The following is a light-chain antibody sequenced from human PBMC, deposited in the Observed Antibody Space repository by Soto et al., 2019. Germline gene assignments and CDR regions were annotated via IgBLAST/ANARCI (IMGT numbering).Light chain of an antibody. CDR2: DAS. J-gene: IGKJ2*01. CDR3: QQYNTYPYS. V-gene: IGKV1-5*01. Sequence: DSQMTQYPSTLSAAVGDRFTITFRAGQSIGRWLAWYQQKPGKAPKLLIYDASSLESGVPSRFSVSGSGTEFTLTISSLQTDDFASYYCQQYNTYPYSFGQGTKLEIK. CDR1: QSIGRW.